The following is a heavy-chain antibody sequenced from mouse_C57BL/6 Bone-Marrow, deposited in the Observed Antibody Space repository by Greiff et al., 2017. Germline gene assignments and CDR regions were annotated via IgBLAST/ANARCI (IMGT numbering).Heavy chain of an antibody. J-gene: IGHJ2*01. Sequence: EVKLMESGGGLVQPGGSMKLSCVASGFTFSNYWMNWVRQSPEKGLEWVAQIRLKSDNYATHYAESVKGRFTISRDDSKSSVYLQMNNLRAEDTGIYYCVTVVGYYFDYWGQGTTLTVSS. V-gene: IGHV6-3*01. CDR1: GFTFSNYW. CDR3: VTVVGYYFDY. CDR2: IRLKSDNYAT. D-gene: IGHD1-1*01.